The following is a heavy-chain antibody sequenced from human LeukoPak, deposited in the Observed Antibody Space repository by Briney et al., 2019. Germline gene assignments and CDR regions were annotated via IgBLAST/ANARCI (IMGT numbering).Heavy chain of an antibody. CDR3: ARDRDSSGWYAYFDY. CDR1: GFTFSSYW. J-gene: IGHJ4*02. CDR2: INSDGSST. Sequence: GGSLRLSCAASGFTFSSYWMHWVRQAPGKGLVWVSRINSDGSSTSYADSVKGRFTISRDNAKNTLYLQMNSLRAEDTAVYHCARDRDSSGWYAYFDYWGQGTLVTVSS. D-gene: IGHD6-19*01. V-gene: IGHV3-74*01.